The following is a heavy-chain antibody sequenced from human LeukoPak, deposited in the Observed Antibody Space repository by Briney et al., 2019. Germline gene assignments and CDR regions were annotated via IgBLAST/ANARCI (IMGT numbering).Heavy chain of an antibody. CDR3: ARGPTTDLDY. D-gene: IGHD4-17*01. V-gene: IGHV4-4*07. J-gene: IGHJ4*02. CDR1: GGSLSSYY. Sequence: PSETLSLTCTFSGGSLSSYYWSWIRQPAGKGLEWIWRIYSSGSTHYNPSLKSRVTMSVDTSKNQFSLKLSSVTAADTAVYYCARGPTTDLDYWGQGTLVTVSS. CDR2: IYSSGST.